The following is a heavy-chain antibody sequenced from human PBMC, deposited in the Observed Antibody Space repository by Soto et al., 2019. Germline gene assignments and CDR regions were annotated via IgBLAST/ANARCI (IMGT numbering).Heavy chain of an antibody. CDR3: AGVPPLQPKFDY. J-gene: IGHJ4*02. V-gene: IGHV4-59*01. Sequence: TSETLSLTCTVSGGSISNYYWSWIRQPPGKGLEWIGYIYYSGSTNYNPSLKSRVTISVDTSKNQFSLKLSSVTAADTAVYYCAGVPPLQPKFDYWGQGTLVTVSS. CDR1: GGSISNYY. CDR2: IYYSGST. D-gene: IGHD4-4*01.